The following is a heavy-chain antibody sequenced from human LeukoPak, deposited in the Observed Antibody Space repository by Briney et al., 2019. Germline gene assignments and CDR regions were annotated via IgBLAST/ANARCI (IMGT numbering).Heavy chain of an antibody. J-gene: IGHJ6*03. V-gene: IGHV3-21*01. CDR3: ARDSSSSWYSDYYYYYMDV. CDR1: GFTFSSYS. Sequence: GGSLRLSCAASGFTFSSYSMNWVRQAPGKGLEWVSSISSSSSYIYYADSVKGRFTFSRDNAKNSLYLQMNSLRAEDTAVYYCARDSSSSWYSDYYYYYMDVWGKGTTVTVSS. CDR2: ISSSSSYI. D-gene: IGHD6-13*01.